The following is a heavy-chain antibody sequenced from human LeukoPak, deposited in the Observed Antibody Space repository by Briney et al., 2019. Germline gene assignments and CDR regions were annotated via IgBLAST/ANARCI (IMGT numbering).Heavy chain of an antibody. CDR3: AKCWTSDGVCLNFDH. CDR1: GLSFRSYG. D-gene: IGHD2-8*01. V-gene: IGHV3-23*01. J-gene: IGHJ4*02. CDR2: ISGSGDNT. Sequence: GGSLRLSCEASGLSFRSYGMSWVRQAPGKGLKWVSGISGSGDNTYYTDSVKGRFTISRDNSKNTLYLQMNSLRVEDTAVYYCAKCWTSDGVCLNFDHWGQGALVTVSS.